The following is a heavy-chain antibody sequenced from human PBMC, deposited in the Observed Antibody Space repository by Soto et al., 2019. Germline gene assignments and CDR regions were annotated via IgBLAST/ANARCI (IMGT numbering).Heavy chain of an antibody. D-gene: IGHD3-10*02. Sequence: PSETLSLTCAVSGGYVGSGAYYWSWIRQPPGNALEWIGYIQYSGGTNYNSSLKSRVTISVGRSRNQFSLKLTSVTAADTAFYYCARHDYSDRTFDIWGQGTMVTVSS. CDR1: GGYVGSGAYY. V-gene: IGHV4-61*08. CDR2: IQYSGGT. J-gene: IGHJ3*02. CDR3: ARHDYSDRTFDI.